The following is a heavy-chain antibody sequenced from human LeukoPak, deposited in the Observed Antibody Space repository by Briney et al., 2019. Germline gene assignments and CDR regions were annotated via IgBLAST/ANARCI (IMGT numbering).Heavy chain of an antibody. CDR2: INWNGGST. D-gene: IGHD6-13*01. V-gene: IGHV3-20*04. J-gene: IGHJ6*03. Sequence: GGSLRLSCAASGLTFDDYGMSWVRQAPGKGLEWVSGINWNGGSTGYADSVKGRFTISRDNAKNSLYLQMNSLRAEDTALHYCARDLGSSWYVHYYYYMDVWGKGTTVTVSS. CDR3: ARDLGSSWYVHYYYYMDV. CDR1: GLTFDDYG.